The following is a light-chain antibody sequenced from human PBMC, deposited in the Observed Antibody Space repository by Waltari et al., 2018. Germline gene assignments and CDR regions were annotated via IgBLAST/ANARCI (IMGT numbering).Light chain of an antibody. CDR3: GVWDSSLNSWV. J-gene: IGLJ3*02. CDR2: END. CDR1: SSNIGNNY. Sequence: HSVLTQSPSVSAAPGQKVTISCSGSSSNIGNNYVSWYQQLPGTAPKLLTYENDRGPSVGPDRFSASKSGTSASLGITGLQTGDEADYYCGVWDSSLNSWVFGGGTKLTVL. V-gene: IGLV1-51*02.